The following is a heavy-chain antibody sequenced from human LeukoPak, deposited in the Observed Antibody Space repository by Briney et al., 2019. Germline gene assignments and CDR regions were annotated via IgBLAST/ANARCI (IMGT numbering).Heavy chain of an antibody. CDR1: GGSISSGGYY. V-gene: IGHV4-31*03. D-gene: IGHD4-17*01. Sequence: PSETLSLTCTVSGGSISSGGYYWSWIRQHPGKGLEWIGYIYYSGSTYYNPSLKSRVTISVDTSKNQFSLKLSSVTAADTAVYYCASTKTTVTTGVFDYWGQGTLVTVSS. CDR3: ASTKTTVTTGVFDY. J-gene: IGHJ4*02. CDR2: IYYSGST.